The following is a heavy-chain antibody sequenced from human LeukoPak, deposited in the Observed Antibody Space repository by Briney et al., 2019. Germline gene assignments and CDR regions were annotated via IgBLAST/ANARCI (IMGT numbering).Heavy chain of an antibody. V-gene: IGHV4-38-2*02. CDR3: ARDIVAATRGYNWFDP. D-gene: IGHD1-26*01. J-gene: IGHJ5*02. CDR2: IYHSGST. Sequence: PSETLSLTCTVSGYSISSGYYWGWIRQPPGKGLEWIGSIYHSGSTYYNPSLKSRVTISVDTSKNQFSLKLSSVTAADTAVYYCARDIVAATRGYNWFDPWGQGTLVTVSS. CDR1: GYSISSGYY.